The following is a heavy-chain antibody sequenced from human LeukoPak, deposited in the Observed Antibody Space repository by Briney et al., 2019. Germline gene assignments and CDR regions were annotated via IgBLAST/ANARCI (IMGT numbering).Heavy chain of an antibody. J-gene: IGHJ4*02. CDR2: ISYDGNNK. D-gene: IGHD5-12*01. CDR1: GFTFSNSA. V-gene: IGHV3-30-3*01. CDR3: AKEGPYSGYSGTFDY. Sequence: SLRLSCAASGFTFSNSAMHWVRQAPGKGLEWVAFISYDGNNKYYADSVKGRFTTSRDNSMNTLYLQMNSLRAEDTAVYYCAKEGPYSGYSGTFDYWGQGTLVTVSS.